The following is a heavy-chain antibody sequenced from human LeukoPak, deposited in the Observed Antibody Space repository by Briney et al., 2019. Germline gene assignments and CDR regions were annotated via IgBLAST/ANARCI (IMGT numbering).Heavy chain of an antibody. D-gene: IGHD1-26*01. V-gene: IGHV1-2*02. CDR1: GYSFTGYY. J-gene: IGHJ4*02. CDR3: ARDRRWELRYPTPFDY. Sequence: ASVKVSCKASGYSFTGYYIHWVRQAPGQGLEWMGWINPNTGGTNYAQKFQGRVTMTRDTSISTAYMELSRLRSDDTAVYYCARDRRWELRYPTPFDYWGQGTLVTVSS. CDR2: INPNTGGT.